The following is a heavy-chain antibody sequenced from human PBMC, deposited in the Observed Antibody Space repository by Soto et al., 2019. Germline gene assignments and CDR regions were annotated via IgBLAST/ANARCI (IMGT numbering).Heavy chain of an antibody. D-gene: IGHD4-4*01. Sequence: SETLSLTCTVSGGSISSADNYWIWIRQPPGKGLEWIGYIFYGGTTHYNPSLKSRLTISLDTSTNQFSLKLRSVTAADTAVYYCARGGDGYSPWGQGTLVTVSS. V-gene: IGHV4-30-4*01. CDR3: ARGGDGYSP. J-gene: IGHJ4*02. CDR1: GGSISSADNY. CDR2: IFYGGTT.